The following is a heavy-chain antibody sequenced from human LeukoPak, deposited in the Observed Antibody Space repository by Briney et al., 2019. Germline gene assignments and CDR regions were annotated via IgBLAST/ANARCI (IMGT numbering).Heavy chain of an antibody. CDR2: IYYSGST. Sequence: SETLSLTCTVSGGSISSYYWSWIRQPPGKGLEWIGNIYYSGSTNYNPSLKSRVTISVDTSKNQFSLKLSSVTAADTAVYYCARTHSLYDFWSGYYDYWGQGTLVTVSS. J-gene: IGHJ4*02. CDR1: GGSISSYY. V-gene: IGHV4-59*01. CDR3: ARTHSLYDFWSGYYDY. D-gene: IGHD3-3*01.